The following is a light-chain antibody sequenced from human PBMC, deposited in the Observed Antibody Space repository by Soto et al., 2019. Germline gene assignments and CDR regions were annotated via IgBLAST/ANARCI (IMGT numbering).Light chain of an antibody. CDR3: QQYHTSSYT. Sequence: EIVLTQSPGTLSLSPGERATLSCRASQSVDSSFLAWYQQKPGQAPRLLIYGASNRDSGISDRFSGSGSGTDFTLTISRLEPEDFAAYYCQQYHTSSYTFGQGTKLEIK. CDR2: GAS. V-gene: IGKV3-20*01. J-gene: IGKJ2*01. CDR1: QSVDSSF.